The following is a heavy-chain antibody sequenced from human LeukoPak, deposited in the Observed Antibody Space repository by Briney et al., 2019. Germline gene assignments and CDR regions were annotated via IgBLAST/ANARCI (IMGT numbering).Heavy chain of an antibody. CDR1: GGSISTYY. D-gene: IGHD6-6*01. J-gene: IGHJ1*01. CDR2: IYHSGST. Sequence: SGTLSLTCTVSGGSISTYYWNWIRQPPGKGLEWIGYIYHSGSTNYNPSLQSRVTISVDTSKNQFSLNLNSVTAADTAVYYCARGGAARLHFQNWGQGTLVTVSS. V-gene: IGHV4-59*01. CDR3: ARGGAARLHFQN.